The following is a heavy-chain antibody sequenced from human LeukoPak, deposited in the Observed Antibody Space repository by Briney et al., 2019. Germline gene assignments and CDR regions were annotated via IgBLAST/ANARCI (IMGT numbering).Heavy chain of an antibody. CDR1: GGSISTYY. D-gene: IGHD6-6*01. J-gene: IGHJ1*01. CDR2: IYHSGST. Sequence: SGTLSLTCTVSGGSISTYYWNWIRQPPGKGLEWIGYIYHSGSTNYNPSLQSRVTISVDTSKNQFSLNLNSVTAADTAVYYCARGGAARLHFQNWGQGTLVTVSS. V-gene: IGHV4-59*01. CDR3: ARGGAARLHFQN.